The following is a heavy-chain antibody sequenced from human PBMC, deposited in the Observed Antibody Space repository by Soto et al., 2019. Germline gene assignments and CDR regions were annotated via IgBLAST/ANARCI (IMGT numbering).Heavy chain of an antibody. CDR2: IIAVLGIT. CDR1: GGTSSTYT. D-gene: IGHD4-17*01. CDR3: AREEGTVTYDY. J-gene: IGHJ4*02. V-gene: IGHV1-69*08. Sequence: QVHLVQSGAEVRKPGSSVKVSCKASGGTSSTYTISWVRQAPGQGLEWMGRIIAVLGITNYAQSFQGRVTITADKFTSTAYMELSSLRSEDTAVYYCAREEGTVTYDYWGQGTLVTVSS.